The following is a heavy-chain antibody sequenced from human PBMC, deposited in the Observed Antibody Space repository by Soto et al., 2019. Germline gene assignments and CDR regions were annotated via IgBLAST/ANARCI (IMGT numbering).Heavy chain of an antibody. V-gene: IGHV3-23*01. CDR2: ISGSGGST. Sequence: GGSLRLSCAASGFTFSSYAMSWVRQAPGKGLEWVSAISGSGGSTYYADSVKGRFTISRDNSKNTLYLQMNSLRAEDTAVYYCAKYDPVYSSSWYEGDYWGQGALVTVSS. D-gene: IGHD6-13*01. CDR3: AKYDPVYSSSWYEGDY. J-gene: IGHJ4*02. CDR1: GFTFSSYA.